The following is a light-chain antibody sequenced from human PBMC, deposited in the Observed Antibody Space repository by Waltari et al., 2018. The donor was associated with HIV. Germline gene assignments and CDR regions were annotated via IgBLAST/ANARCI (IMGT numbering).Light chain of an antibody. CDR2: DVN. V-gene: IGLV2-14*03. CDR3: TSYSSSSPFVL. CDR1: SSDIGTYFY. J-gene: IGLJ2*01. Sequence: QSALTQPASVSGSPGQSVTISCTGTSSDIGTYFYFSWFQQHPGKAPKLMIYDVNNRPSGVSNRFSGSKSGNTASLTISGLQVDDEADYYCTSYSSSSPFVLLGGGTRLTVL.